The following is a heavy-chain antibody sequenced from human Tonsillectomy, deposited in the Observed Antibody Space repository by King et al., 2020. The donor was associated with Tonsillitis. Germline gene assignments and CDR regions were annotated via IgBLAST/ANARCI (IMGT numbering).Heavy chain of an antibody. V-gene: IGHV3-30*18. Sequence: HVQLVESGGGVVQPGRSLRLSCAASGFTFSSYGMHWVRQAPGKGLEWVAGISYDGSNKYYAESVKGRFTISRDNSKNTLYLQMNSLRAEDTAVYYCAKTSPYGGYAPAFDYWGQGTLVTVSS. CDR3: AKTSPYGGYAPAFDY. CDR2: ISYDGSNK. D-gene: IGHD5-12*01. J-gene: IGHJ4*02. CDR1: GFTFSSYG.